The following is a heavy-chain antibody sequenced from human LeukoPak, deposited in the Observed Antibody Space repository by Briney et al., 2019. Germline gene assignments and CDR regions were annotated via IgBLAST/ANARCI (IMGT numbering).Heavy chain of an antibody. D-gene: IGHD7-27*01. CDR3: VRDLGHSRHYFEY. CDR2: ISQDGSET. J-gene: IGHJ4*02. V-gene: IGHV3-7*01. CDR1: GFTFNSFF. Sequence: GGSLRLSCAAPGFTFNSFFLNWVRLTPGRELEWLACISQDGSETFYMDSVRGRFTISRDNTKNSLYLQMDSLRAEDTAVYFCVRDLGHSRHYFEYWGQGALVTVSS.